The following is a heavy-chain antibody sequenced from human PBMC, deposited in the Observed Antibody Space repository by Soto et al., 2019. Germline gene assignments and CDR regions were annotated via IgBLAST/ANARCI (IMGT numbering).Heavy chain of an antibody. J-gene: IGHJ4*02. Sequence: QITLKESGPTLVKFTETLSLTCTFSGFSLTTSGVGVGWIRQPPGKALEWLALVYWDDDKRYRPSLKSRLTVTRDTAKDQVFLTMTDVDPVDTATYYCAHLVGAAYDFWGQGTLVTVSS. CDR3: AHLVGAAYDF. CDR1: GFSLTTSGVG. CDR2: VYWDDDK. D-gene: IGHD1-26*01. V-gene: IGHV2-5*02.